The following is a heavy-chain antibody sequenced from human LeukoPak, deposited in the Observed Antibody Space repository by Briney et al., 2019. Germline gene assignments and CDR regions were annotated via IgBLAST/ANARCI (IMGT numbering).Heavy chain of an antibody. V-gene: IGHV1-18*01. CDR3: ARVGQYGDYVVVFDY. D-gene: IGHD4-17*01. CDR2: ISAYNSNT. Sequence: SVKVSCKASGYTFTNYVISWVRQAPGQGLEWMGWISAYNSNTNYAQKLQGRVTMTTDTSTSTAYMELRSLRSDDTAVYYCARVGQYGDYVVVFDYWGQGTLVTVSS. J-gene: IGHJ4*01. CDR1: GYTFTNYV.